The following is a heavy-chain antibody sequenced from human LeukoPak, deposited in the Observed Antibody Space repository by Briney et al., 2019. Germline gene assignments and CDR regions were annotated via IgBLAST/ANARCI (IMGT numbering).Heavy chain of an antibody. CDR2: IKEDGSEK. D-gene: IGHD1-26*01. Sequence: GGSLRLSCAASRFTFNRDGMSWVRQAPGKGLEWVANIKEDGSEKYYVDSVKGRFTISRDNAKNSVYLQMNSLRAEDTAVYYCARGWDMDVWGQGTTVTVSS. J-gene: IGHJ6*02. CDR1: RFTFNRDG. CDR3: ARGWDMDV. V-gene: IGHV3-7*03.